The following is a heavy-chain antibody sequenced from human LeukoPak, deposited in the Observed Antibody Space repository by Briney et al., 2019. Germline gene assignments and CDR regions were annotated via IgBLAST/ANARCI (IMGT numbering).Heavy chain of an antibody. V-gene: IGHV3-23*01. CDR2: VDGGGGGT. Sequence: GGSLRLSCAASGFTLSSYAMTWVRQAPGRGLEWVSSVDGGGGGTYYADSVKGRFTISRDNSKDTLYLQMNGLRAEDAAVCFCAKQSAGSAAWYSLHYDFWGQGTLVTVSS. D-gene: IGHD6-13*01. CDR3: AKQSAGSAAWYSLHYDF. J-gene: IGHJ4*02. CDR1: GFTLSSYA.